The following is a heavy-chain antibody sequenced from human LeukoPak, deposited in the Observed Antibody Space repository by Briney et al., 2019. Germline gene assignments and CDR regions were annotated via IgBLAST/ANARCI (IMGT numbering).Heavy chain of an antibody. Sequence: SVKVSCKASGGTFSSYAISWVRQAPGQGLEWMGGIIPIFGTANYAQKFQGRVTITADESTSTAYMELSSLRSEDTAVYYYAAFTTYYYDSSGYYYHYWGQGTLVTVSS. V-gene: IGHV1-69*01. J-gene: IGHJ4*02. CDR3: AAFTTYYYDSSGYYYHY. D-gene: IGHD3-22*01. CDR2: IIPIFGTA. CDR1: GGTFSSYA.